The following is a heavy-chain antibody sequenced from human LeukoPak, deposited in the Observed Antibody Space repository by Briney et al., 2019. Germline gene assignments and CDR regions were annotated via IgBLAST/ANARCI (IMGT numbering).Heavy chain of an antibody. CDR1: GGSIGSGSYY. CDR3: AKDRERGYPDY. CDR2: IYTSGST. D-gene: IGHD5-18*01. J-gene: IGHJ4*02. V-gene: IGHV4-61*02. Sequence: SETLSLTCTVSGGSIGSGSYYWSWIRQPAGKGLEWIGRIYTSGSTNYNPSLKSRVTISVDTSKNQFSLKLSSVTAADTAVYYCAKDRERGYPDYWGQGTLVTVSS.